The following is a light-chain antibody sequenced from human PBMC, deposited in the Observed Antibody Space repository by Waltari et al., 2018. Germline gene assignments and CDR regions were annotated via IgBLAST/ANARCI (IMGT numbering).Light chain of an antibody. CDR3: QQRSNWPIT. J-gene: IGKJ5*01. CDR2: DAS. V-gene: IGKV3-11*01. CDR1: QSVPTY. Sequence: EIVLTPSPATLSLSPGERATHSCRASQSVPTYLYWYQRKPGQLPRLRIYDASNRATCIPARFSGSGSGTDFNLTISSLEPEDCAVYYCQQRSNWPITFGQGTRLEIK.